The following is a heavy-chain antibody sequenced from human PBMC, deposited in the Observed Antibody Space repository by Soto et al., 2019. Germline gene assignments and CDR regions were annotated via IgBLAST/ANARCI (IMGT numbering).Heavy chain of an antibody. CDR3: ARDRGYSYGSNWFDP. CDR1: GFTFSSYG. V-gene: IGHV3-33*01. CDR2: IWYDGSNK. Sequence: GGSLRLSCAASGFTFSSYGMHWVRQAPGKGLEWVAVIWYDGSNKYYADSVKGQFTISRDNSKNTLYLQMNSLRAEDTAVYYCARDRGYSYGSNWFDPWGQGTLVTVSS. J-gene: IGHJ5*02. D-gene: IGHD5-18*01.